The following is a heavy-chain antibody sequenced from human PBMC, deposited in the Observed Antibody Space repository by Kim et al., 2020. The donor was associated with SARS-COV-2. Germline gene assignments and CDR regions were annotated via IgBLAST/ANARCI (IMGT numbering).Heavy chain of an antibody. CDR3: AHGEAYGGFDS. CDR1: GFRFNNYA. Sequence: GGSLRLSCAASGFRFNNYAMTWVRQAPGRGPEWVSGISTHDGRTYYADSVKGRFAISRDSSKNTLYLQMNSLRAEDTAVYYCAHGEAYGGFDSWGQRTLVTVSS. V-gene: IGHV3-23*01. J-gene: IGHJ4*02. CDR2: ISTHDGRT. D-gene: IGHD3-10*01.